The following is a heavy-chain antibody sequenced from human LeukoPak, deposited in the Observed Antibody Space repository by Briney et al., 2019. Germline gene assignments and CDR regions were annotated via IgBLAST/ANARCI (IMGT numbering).Heavy chain of an antibody. V-gene: IGHV1-18*01. CDR2: ISTYTGYS. CDR3: AKNSSGGYSDY. J-gene: IGHJ4*02. Sequence: ASVKVSCKASGYTFTSSGSSWVRQAPVQGLEWMGWISTYTGYSKYAQNLQGRVTMTADTSTSTAYMELSSLRSDDTALYYCAKNSSGGYSDYWGQGTLVTVSS. D-gene: IGHD6-19*01. CDR1: GYTFTSSG.